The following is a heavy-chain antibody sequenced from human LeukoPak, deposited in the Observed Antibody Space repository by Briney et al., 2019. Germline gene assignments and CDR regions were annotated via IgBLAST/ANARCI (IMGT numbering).Heavy chain of an antibody. CDR3: ARDGWYISYMDV. CDR1: GYTFTGYY. Sequence: ASVKVSCKASGYTFTGYYMHWVRQAPGQGLEWMGWINPYSGDTDYAQKFQGRVTMTRDTSISTAYMELTRLRSDDMAVYYCARDGWYISYMDVWGKGTTVTVSS. J-gene: IGHJ6*03. CDR2: INPYSGDT. V-gene: IGHV1-2*02. D-gene: IGHD6-19*01.